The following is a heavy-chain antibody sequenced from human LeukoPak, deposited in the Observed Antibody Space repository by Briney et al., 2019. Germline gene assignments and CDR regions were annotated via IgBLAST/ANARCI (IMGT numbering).Heavy chain of an antibody. CDR1: GFTFSSYS. V-gene: IGHV3-23*01. CDR2: ISGSGGST. CDR3: ARGGASSSWFIDY. Sequence: GGSLRLSCAASGFTFSSYSMNWVRQAPGKGLEWVSSISGSGGSTYYADSVKGRFTISRDNSKNTLYLQMNSLRAEDTAVYYCARGGASSSWFIDYWGQGTLVTVSS. D-gene: IGHD6-13*01. J-gene: IGHJ4*02.